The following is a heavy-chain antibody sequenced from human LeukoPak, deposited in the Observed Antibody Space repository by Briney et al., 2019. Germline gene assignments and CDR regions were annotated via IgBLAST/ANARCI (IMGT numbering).Heavy chain of an antibody. V-gene: IGHV3-23*01. CDR3: AKDLRPAELWFGELSFFDY. D-gene: IGHD3-10*01. CDR2: ISGSGGST. CDR1: GFTFSIYA. Sequence: GGSLRLSCAASGFTFSIYAMSWVRQAPGKGLEWVSAISGSGGSTYYADSVKGRFTISRDNSKNTLYLQMNSLRAEDTAVYYCAKDLRPAELWFGELSFFDYWGQGTLVTVSS. J-gene: IGHJ4*02.